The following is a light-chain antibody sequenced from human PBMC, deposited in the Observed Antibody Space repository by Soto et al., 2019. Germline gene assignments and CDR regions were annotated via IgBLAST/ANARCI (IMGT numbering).Light chain of an antibody. V-gene: IGKV1-5*03. CDR1: QSISSW. Sequence: DIQMTQSPSTLSASVGDRVTITCRASQSISSWLAWYQQKPGKAPNLLIYKASSLESGVPSRFSGSGSGAEFTLTISSLQPDDFATYYCQQYANYPRTFCQGARVEI. J-gene: IGKJ1*01. CDR2: KAS. CDR3: QQYANYPRT.